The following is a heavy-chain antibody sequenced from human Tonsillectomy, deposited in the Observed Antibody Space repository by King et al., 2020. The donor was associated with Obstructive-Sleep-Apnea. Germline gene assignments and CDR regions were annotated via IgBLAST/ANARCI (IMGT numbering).Heavy chain of an antibody. J-gene: IGHJ6*02. Sequence: QLQESGPGLVKPSGTLSLTCVVSGGSISSTNWWSWVRQPPGKGLRWIGEIHHSGSTNYNPSLKSRVTISVDKSKNQFSLKLSSVTAADTAVYYCARVKWRPYYYGMDVWGQGTTVTVSS. CDR2: IHHSGST. CDR3: ARVKWRPYYYGMDV. V-gene: IGHV4-4*02. CDR1: GGSISSTNW. D-gene: IGHD2-8*01.